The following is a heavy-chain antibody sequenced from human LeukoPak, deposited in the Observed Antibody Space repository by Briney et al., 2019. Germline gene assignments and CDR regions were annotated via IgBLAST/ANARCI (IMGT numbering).Heavy chain of an antibody. CDR3: ASGYCGSTSCYDFDY. CDR2: ISSSSSYI. D-gene: IGHD2-2*03. V-gene: IGHV3-21*01. Sequence: GGSLRLSCAASGFTFSSYSMNWVRQAPGKGLEWVSSISSSSSYIYYADSVKGRFTISRDNAKNSLYLQMNSLRAEDTAVYYCASGYCGSTSCYDFDYWGQGTLVTVSS. J-gene: IGHJ4*02. CDR1: GFTFSSYS.